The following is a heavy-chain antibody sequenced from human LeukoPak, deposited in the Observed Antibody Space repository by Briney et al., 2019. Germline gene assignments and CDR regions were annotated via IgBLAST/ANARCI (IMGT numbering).Heavy chain of an antibody. CDR3: AKDRGQQWLVSRYFDF. CDR1: GFTFSGYA. V-gene: IGHV3-23*01. J-gene: IGHJ4*02. Sequence: GSLKLSCAASGFTFSGYAMSWVRQAPGKGLEWVSGISDSGDNTYYADSVKGRFTISRDNSKNTLYLQMNSLRVEDTAEYYCAKDRGQQWLVSRYFDFWGQGALVTVSS. D-gene: IGHD6-19*01. CDR2: ISDSGDNT.